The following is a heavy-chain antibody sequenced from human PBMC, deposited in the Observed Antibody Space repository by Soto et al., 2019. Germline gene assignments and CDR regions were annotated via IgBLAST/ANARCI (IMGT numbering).Heavy chain of an antibody. CDR1: GGTFSSYA. J-gene: IGHJ6*02. CDR3: ARTNEYYYYYGMDV. D-gene: IGHD1-1*01. Sequence: SVKVSCKASGGTFSSYAISWVRQAPGQGLEWMGGIIPIFGTANYAQKLQGRVTITADESTSTAYMELSSLRSEDTAVYYCARTNEYYYYYGMDVWGQGTTVTVSS. CDR2: IIPIFGTA. V-gene: IGHV1-69*13.